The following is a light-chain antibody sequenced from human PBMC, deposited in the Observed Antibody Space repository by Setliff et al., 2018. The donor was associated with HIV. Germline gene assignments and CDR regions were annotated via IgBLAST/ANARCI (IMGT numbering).Light chain of an antibody. CDR1: SSDVWRYNL. Sequence: QSVLTQPASVSGSPGQSVTISCTGTSSDVWRYNLVSWYQQHPGKAPKLMIYQSTKRPSGVSNRFSASKSGNTASLTISGLQAEDEADYYCCSNTGSNTYVFGTGTKVTV. CDR2: QST. J-gene: IGLJ1*01. CDR3: CSNTGSNTYV. V-gene: IGLV2-23*01.